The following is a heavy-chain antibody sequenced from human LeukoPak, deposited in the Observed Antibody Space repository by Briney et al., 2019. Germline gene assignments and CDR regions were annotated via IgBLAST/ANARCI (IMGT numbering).Heavy chain of an antibody. CDR3: ARGPVTDAFDI. CDR1: GYTFTSYV. D-gene: IGHD4-17*01. V-gene: IGHV1-3*03. Sequence: ASVNVSCKASGYTFTSYVIHWVRQAAGQRREWMGWINAGNGNTKYSQEFQGRVTITRDTSASTAYMELSSLRSEDMAVYYCARGPVTDAFDIWGQGTMVTVSS. CDR2: INAGNGNT. J-gene: IGHJ3*02.